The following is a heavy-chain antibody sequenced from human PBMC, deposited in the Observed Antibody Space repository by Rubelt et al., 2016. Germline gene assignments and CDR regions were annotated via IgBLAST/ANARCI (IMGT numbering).Heavy chain of an antibody. Sequence: HLVESGGGVVQPGRSLRLSCAASGFTFSGHALHWVRQAPGKGLVWVAVTSGDGGVKYYSDSVRGRFTISRDNAKNSLYLQMNSLRSEDTALYYCAKGWAGAESYLSYWGQGTLVTVSS. D-gene: IGHD6-19*01. V-gene: IGHV3-30*10. CDR3: AKGWAGAESYLSY. CDR2: TSGDGGVK. CDR1: GFTFSGHA. J-gene: IGHJ4*02.